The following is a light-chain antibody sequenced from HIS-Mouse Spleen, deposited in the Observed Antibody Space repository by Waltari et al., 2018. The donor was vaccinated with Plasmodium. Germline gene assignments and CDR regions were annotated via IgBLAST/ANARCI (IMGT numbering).Light chain of an antibody. V-gene: IGKV3-11*01. CDR1: QSVSSY. Sequence: EIVLTQSPATLSLSPGERATLSCRASQSVSSYLACYQQKPGQAPRPLIYDASNRATGIPARFSGSGSGTDFTLTISSLEAEDFAVYYCQQRSNWPPTFGQGTKVEIK. CDR3: QQRSNWPPT. J-gene: IGKJ1*01. CDR2: DAS.